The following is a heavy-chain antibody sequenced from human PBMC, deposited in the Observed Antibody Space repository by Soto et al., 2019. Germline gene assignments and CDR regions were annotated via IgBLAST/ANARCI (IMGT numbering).Heavy chain of an antibody. D-gene: IGHD6-6*01. J-gene: IGHJ4*02. Sequence: PSETLSLTCTVSGGSINDFYWSWIRQPPGKGLEWMGYIYYSGSTDYNPSLKGRVTISVDTSKNQFPLKLRSVTAADTAVYYCARVGGVAARTFDYWGQGTLVTVSS. CDR3: ARVGGVAARTFDY. V-gene: IGHV4-59*01. CDR2: IYYSGST. CDR1: GGSINDFY.